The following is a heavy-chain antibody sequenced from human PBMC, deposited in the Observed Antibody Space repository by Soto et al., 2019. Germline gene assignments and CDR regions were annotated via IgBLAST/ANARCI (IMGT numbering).Heavy chain of an antibody. D-gene: IGHD2-8*02. CDR3: AHRECTGVDCYSRWYFCL. CDR2: ISWHDDK. Sequence: QITLKESGPTLVKPTQTLTLTCTFSGFSLTTAGVAVGWIRQPPGKALEWLALISWHDDKRYSPSLKSRLSITKATSKNQGALTVTNMDPSDTATYYCAHRECTGVDCYSRWYFCLWGRGTLVTVSS. J-gene: IGHJ2*01. CDR1: GFSLTTAGVA. V-gene: IGHV2-5*01.